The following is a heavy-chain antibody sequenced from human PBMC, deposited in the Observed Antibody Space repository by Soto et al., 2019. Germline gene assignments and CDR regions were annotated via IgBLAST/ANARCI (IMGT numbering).Heavy chain of an antibody. J-gene: IGHJ4*02. CDR2: ISPIFGTA. V-gene: IGHV1-69*01. CDR3: ARDGGRHSGGIDY. CDR1: GGTFSSYS. D-gene: IGHD1-26*01. Sequence: QVQLVQSGAEVKKPGSSVKVSCKASGGTFSSYSINWVRQAPGQGLEWMGEISPIFGTANYAQKFQGRVTITADESTSTAYIELSSLRSDDTAVYYCARDGGRHSGGIDYWGQGTLVTVSS.